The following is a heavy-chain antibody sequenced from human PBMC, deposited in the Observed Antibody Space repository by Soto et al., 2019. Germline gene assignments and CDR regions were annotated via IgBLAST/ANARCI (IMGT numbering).Heavy chain of an antibody. CDR2: IIPIFGTA. CDR3: ARGVTMVRGPNYYGMDV. J-gene: IGHJ6*02. CDR1: GGTFSSYA. D-gene: IGHD3-10*01. Sequence: SLKVSCKASGGTFSSYAISWVRQAPGQGLEWMGGIIPIFGTANYAQKFQGRVTITADESTSTAYMELSSLRSEDTAVYYCARGVTMVRGPNYYGMDVWGQGTTVTVSS. V-gene: IGHV1-69*13.